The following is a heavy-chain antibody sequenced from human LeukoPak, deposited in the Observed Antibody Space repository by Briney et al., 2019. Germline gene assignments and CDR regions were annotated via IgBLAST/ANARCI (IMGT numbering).Heavy chain of an antibody. Sequence: GGSLRLSCAASGFTSSSYSMNWVRQAPGKGLECVSSISSSSSYIYYADSVKGRFTISRDNAKNSLYPQMNSLRAADTAVYYCARARLPAAIFGAFDIWGQGTMVTVSS. D-gene: IGHD2-2*02. CDR3: ARARLPAAIFGAFDI. CDR1: GFTSSSYS. V-gene: IGHV3-21*01. J-gene: IGHJ3*02. CDR2: ISSSSSYI.